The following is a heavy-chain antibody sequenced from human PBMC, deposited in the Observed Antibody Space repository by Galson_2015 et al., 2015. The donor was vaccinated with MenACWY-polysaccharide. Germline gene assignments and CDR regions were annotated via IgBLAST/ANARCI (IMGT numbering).Heavy chain of an antibody. J-gene: IGHJ5*01. CDR1: GGTFSRYA. CDR2: INPSGDDT. D-gene: IGHD6-6*01. Sequence: SVKVSCKASGGTFSRYAISWVRQAPGQGLEWMGVINPSGDDTKYAQVFQGRDTITRDPSTSTVFVELTRLTFEDTAIYYCATRTRVRSGLDPWGQGTLVTVS. V-gene: IGHV1-46*01. CDR3: ATRTRVRSGLDP.